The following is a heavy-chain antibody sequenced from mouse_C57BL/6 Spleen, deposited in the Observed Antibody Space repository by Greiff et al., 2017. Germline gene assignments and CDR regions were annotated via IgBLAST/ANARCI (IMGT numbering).Heavy chain of an antibody. D-gene: IGHD1-1*01. Sequence: QVQLQQPGAELVRPGASVTLSCKASGYTFTDYEMHWVKQTPVHGLEWIGAIDPETGGTAYNQKFKGKAILTADKSSSTAYMELRSLTSEESAVYYCTSPYGSSYAWFAYWGQGTLVTVSA. CDR3: TSPYGSSYAWFAY. CDR1: GYTFTDYE. CDR2: IDPETGGT. J-gene: IGHJ3*01. V-gene: IGHV1-15*01.